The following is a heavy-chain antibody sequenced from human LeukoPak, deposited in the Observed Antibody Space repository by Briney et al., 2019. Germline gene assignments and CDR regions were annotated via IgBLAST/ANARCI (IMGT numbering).Heavy chain of an antibody. D-gene: IGHD2-15*01. J-gene: IGHJ4*02. CDR2: IYYSRST. V-gene: IGHV4-39*01. CDR1: GGSISSTSHY. CDR3: ARHESIVMVVAARGFDY. Sequence: PSETLSLTCTVSGGSISSTSHYWGWIRQPPGKGLECIGSIYYSRSTSYNPSLKSRVTISVDTSKNQFSLKLSSVTAADTAVYYCARHESIVMVVAARGFDYWGQGTLVTVSS.